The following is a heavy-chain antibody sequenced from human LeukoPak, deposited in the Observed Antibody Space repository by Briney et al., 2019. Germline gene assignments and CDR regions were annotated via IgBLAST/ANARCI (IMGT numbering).Heavy chain of an antibody. CDR3: ARSMGSGWYGDAFDI. J-gene: IGHJ3*02. CDR2: ISSSGSTI. CDR1: GFTFSDYY. V-gene: IGHV3-11*01. Sequence: AGGSLRLSCAASGFTFSDYYMSWIRQAPGKGLEWVSYISSSGSTIYYADSVKGRFTISRDNAKNSLYLQMNSLRAEDTAVYYCARSMGSGWYGDAFDIWGQGTMVTVSS. D-gene: IGHD6-19*01.